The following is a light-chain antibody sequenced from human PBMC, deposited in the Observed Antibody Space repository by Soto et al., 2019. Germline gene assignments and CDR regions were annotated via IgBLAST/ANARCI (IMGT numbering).Light chain of an antibody. J-gene: IGKJ1*01. CDR2: GAS. CDR3: QQYGSSPPWT. CDR1: QSVSSSY. V-gene: IGKV3-20*01. Sequence: EIVLTQSPGTLSLSPGERATRSCRASQSVSSSYLAWYQQKPGQAPRLLIYGASNRATGIPDRFSGSGSGTDFTLTISRLEPEDFAVYYCQQYGSSPPWTFGQGTKVDIK.